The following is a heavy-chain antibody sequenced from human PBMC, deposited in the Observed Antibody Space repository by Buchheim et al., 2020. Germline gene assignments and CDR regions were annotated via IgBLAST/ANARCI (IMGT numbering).Heavy chain of an antibody. Sequence: QVQLVESGGGVVQPGGSLRLSCAASGFTFSSYGMHWVRQAPGKGLEWVAVISYDGSNKYYADSVKGRFTISRDNSKNTLYLQMNSLRAEDTAVYYCAKDYGATIFRLFDYWGQGTL. J-gene: IGHJ4*02. CDR2: ISYDGSNK. CDR3: AKDYGATIFRLFDY. D-gene: IGHD5-12*01. V-gene: IGHV3-30*18. CDR1: GFTFSSYG.